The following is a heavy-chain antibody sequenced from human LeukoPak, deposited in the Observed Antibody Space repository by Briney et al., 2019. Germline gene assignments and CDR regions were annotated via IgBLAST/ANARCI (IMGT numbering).Heavy chain of an antibody. CDR2: INPNSGGT. J-gene: IGHJ6*03. D-gene: IGHD6-13*01. CDR1: GYTFTGYY. CDR3: ARGGYSSSWYPVYYYYYMDV. V-gene: IGHV1-2*02. Sequence: GASVKVSCKASGYTFTGYYMHWGRQAPGQGLEWMGWINPNSGGTNYAQKLPGRVTMTRDTSISTAYIELSRLRSDDTAVYYCARGGYSSSWYPVYYYYYMDVWGKGTTVTIAS.